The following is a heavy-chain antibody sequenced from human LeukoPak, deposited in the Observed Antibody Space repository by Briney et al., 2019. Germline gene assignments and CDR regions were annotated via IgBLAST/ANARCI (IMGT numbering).Heavy chain of an antibody. Sequence: GGSLRLSCAASGFTFSSYSMNWVRQAPGKGLEWVSSIGSSSSYIYCADSVKGRFTISRDDAKNSLYLQMNSLRVEDTAVYYCARGVDYYYYYMDVWGKGTTVTVSS. J-gene: IGHJ6*03. CDR2: IGSSSSYI. CDR3: ARGVDYYYYYMDV. CDR1: GFTFSSYS. V-gene: IGHV3-21*01.